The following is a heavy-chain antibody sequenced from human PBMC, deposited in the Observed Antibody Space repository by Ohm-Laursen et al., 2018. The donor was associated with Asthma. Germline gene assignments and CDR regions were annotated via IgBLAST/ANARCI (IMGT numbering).Heavy chain of an antibody. CDR2: LFPDGRRT. D-gene: IGHD1-26*01. CDR3: ARIGPEWELPGREYSLIH. V-gene: IGHV3-74*01. Sequence: SLRLSCAASGFIFSDYFMHWVRQRPGEGLVWISHLFPDGRRTNYADSVRGRFTISRDDAQNTVYLQMHSLRVDDTALYYCARIGPEWELPGREYSLIHWGQGTLVTVSS. J-gene: IGHJ1*01. CDR1: GFIFSDYF.